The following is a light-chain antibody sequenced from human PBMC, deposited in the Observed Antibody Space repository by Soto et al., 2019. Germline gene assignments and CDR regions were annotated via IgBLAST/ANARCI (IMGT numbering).Light chain of an antibody. CDR2: DAS. CDR3: QQYYDFVT. V-gene: IGKV1-5*01. J-gene: IGKJ1*01. Sequence: DIQMTQSPSALSASVGDRVTLSCRASQSIGTSLAWYQHTPGKAPKVLIYDASTLESGVPSRFSGSAYGTEFTLTISSLQPDDFATYYCQQYYDFVTFGQGT. CDR1: QSIGTS.